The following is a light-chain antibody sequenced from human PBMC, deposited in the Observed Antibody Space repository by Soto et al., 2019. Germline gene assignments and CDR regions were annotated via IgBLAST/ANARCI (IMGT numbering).Light chain of an antibody. V-gene: IGLV2-14*01. CDR1: SSDVGFSNY. CDR3: CSYAGSSTSFV. J-gene: IGLJ1*01. CDR2: EVS. Sequence: QSVLTQPASVSGSPGQSITISCTGTSSDVGFSNYVFWYQQHPGKAPKLMIYEVSNRPSGVSNRFSGSKSGNTASLTISGLQAEDEADYYCCSYAGSSTSFVFGTGTKVTV.